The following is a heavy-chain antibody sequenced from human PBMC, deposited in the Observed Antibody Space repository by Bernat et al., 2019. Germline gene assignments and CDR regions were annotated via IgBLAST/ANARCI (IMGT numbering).Heavy chain of an antibody. V-gene: IGHV1-69*13. J-gene: IGHJ4*02. CDR1: GYTFTNYA. CDR3: ARFRNYYDSSGYFDY. Sequence: QVQLVQSGAEVKKPGASVKVSCKASGYTFTNYAMHWVRQAPGQGLEWMGGIIPIFGTANYAQKFQGRVTITADESTSTAYMELSSLRSEDTAVYYCARFRNYYDSSGYFDYWGQGTLVTVSS. D-gene: IGHD3-22*01. CDR2: IIPIFGTA.